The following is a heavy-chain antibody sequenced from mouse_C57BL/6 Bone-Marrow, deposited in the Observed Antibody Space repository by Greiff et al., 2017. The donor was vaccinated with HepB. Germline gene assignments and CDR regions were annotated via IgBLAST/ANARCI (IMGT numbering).Heavy chain of an antibody. CDR2: INPNNGGT. V-gene: IGHV1-18*01. D-gene: IGHD2-5*01. J-gene: IGHJ4*01. Sequence: EVQLQQSGPELVKPGASVKIPCKASGYTFTDYNMDWVKQSHGKSLEWIGDINPNNGGTIYNQKFKGKATLTVDKSSSTAYMELRSLTSEDTAVDYCARLDYSNHEGDYWGQGTSVTVSS. CDR3: ARLDYSNHEGDY. CDR1: GYTFTDYN.